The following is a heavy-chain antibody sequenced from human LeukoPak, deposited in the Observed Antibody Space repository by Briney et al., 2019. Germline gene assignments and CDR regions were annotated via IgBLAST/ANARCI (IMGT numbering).Heavy chain of an antibody. V-gene: IGHV3-48*01. CDR1: GFTFSSYR. Sequence: PGGSLRLSCAASGFTFSSYRMNWVRQAPGKGLEWVSYISSSSSTIYYADSVKGRFTISRDNAKNSLYLQMNSLRAEDTAVYYCARGGLEMATIFAFDIWGQGTMVTVSS. CDR2: ISSSSSTI. J-gene: IGHJ3*02. CDR3: ARGGLEMATIFAFDI. D-gene: IGHD5-24*01.